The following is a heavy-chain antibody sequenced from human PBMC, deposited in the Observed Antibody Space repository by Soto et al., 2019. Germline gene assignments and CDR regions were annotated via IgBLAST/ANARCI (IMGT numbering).Heavy chain of an antibody. V-gene: IGHV4-31*03. CDR1: CGSIRSGGYY. CDR2: IYYSGTT. D-gene: IGHD3-22*01. Sequence: SETLSLTCTVSCGSIRSGGYYWSWIRQHPGKGLEWIGYIYYSGTTYYSPSLKSRVTLSIDTSENQLPLKLTSVTAADTAIYYCARGTTGRSTSGYSFVVSYGLDVWGQGTTVTV. J-gene: IGHJ6*02. CDR3: ARGTTGRSTSGYSFVVSYGLDV.